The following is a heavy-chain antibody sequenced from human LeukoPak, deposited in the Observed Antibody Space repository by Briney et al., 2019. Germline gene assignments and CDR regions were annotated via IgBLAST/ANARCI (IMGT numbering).Heavy chain of an antibody. V-gene: IGHV4-39*07. CDR2: IYYSGST. D-gene: IGHD5-18*01. CDR3: ARLVLYSYGTPYYYYYYMDV. CDR1: GGSISSSSYY. Sequence: SETLSLTCTVSGGSISSSSYYWGWIRQPPGKGLEWIGSIYYSGSTYYNPSLKSRVTISVDTSKNQFSLKLSSVTAADTAVYYCARLVLYSYGTPYYYYYYMDVWGKGTTVTVSS. J-gene: IGHJ6*03.